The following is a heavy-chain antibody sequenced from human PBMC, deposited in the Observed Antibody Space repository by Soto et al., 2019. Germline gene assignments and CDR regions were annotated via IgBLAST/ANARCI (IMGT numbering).Heavy chain of an antibody. Sequence: GGSLRLSCASSGFTFSNAWMSWVRQAPGKGLEWVGRIKSKTDGGTTDYAAPVKGRFTISRNDSKNTLYLQMNSLKTEDTAVYYCTTDGGYGDPTGRAFDIWGQGTMVT. CDR3: TTDGGYGDPTGRAFDI. D-gene: IGHD4-17*01. J-gene: IGHJ3*02. V-gene: IGHV3-15*01. CDR1: GFTFSNAW. CDR2: IKSKTDGGTT.